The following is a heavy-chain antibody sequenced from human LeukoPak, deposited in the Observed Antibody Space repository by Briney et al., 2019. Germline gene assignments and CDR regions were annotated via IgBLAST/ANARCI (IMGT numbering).Heavy chain of an antibody. CDR2: IYTSGST. J-gene: IGHJ3*02. CDR1: GGSISSYY. CDR3: ARLNSGRLDAFDI. D-gene: IGHD6-19*01. V-gene: IGHV4-4*09. Sequence: SETLSLTCTVSGGSISSYYWSWIRQPPGKGLEWIGYIYTSGSTNYNPSLKSRVTISVDTSKNQFSLKLSSVTAADTAVYYCARLNSGRLDAFDIWGQGTMVTVSS.